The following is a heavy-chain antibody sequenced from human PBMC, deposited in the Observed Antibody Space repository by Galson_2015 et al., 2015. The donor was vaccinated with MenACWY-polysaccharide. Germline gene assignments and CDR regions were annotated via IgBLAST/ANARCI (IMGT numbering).Heavy chain of an antibody. CDR1: GFTFSTYG. CDR2: LDGSGAHT. D-gene: IGHD4-23*01. V-gene: IGHV3-23*01. Sequence: SLRLSCAASGFTFSTYGLGWVRQAPGKGLEWVSTLDGSGAHTYYAASVRGRFTLSRDPSLTMLYLQMNSLRAEYTALYSCAKDASNSWFDSWGQGTLVTVSS. J-gene: IGHJ5*01. CDR3: AKDASNSWFDS.